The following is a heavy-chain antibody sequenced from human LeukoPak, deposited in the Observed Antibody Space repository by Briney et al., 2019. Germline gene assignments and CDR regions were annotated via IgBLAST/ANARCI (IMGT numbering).Heavy chain of an antibody. CDR3: ARGDFEPPRSRYYYYGMDV. V-gene: IGHV4-4*02. CDR2: IYHSGST. CDR1: GGSISSSNW. Sequence: SETLSLTCAVSGGSISSSNWWSWVRQPPGKGLEWIGEIYHSGSTNYNPSLKSRVTISVDKSKNQFSLKLSSVTAADTAVYYCARGDFEPPRSRYYYYGMDVWGKGTTVTVSS. J-gene: IGHJ6*04. D-gene: IGHD2-21*02.